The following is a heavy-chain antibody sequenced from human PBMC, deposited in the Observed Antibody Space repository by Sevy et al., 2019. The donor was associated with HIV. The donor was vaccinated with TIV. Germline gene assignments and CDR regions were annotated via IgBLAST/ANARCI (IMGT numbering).Heavy chain of an antibody. CDR3: ARPPWPTYYYDSSGYYSPPPDY. J-gene: IGHJ4*02. CDR2: ISAYNGNT. V-gene: IGHV1-18*01. D-gene: IGHD3-22*01. Sequence: ASVKVSCKASGYTFTSYGISWVRQAPGQGLEWMGWISAYNGNTNYAQKLQGRVTMTTDTSTSTAYMELRSLRSDDTAVYYCARPPWPTYYYDSSGYYSPPPDYWGQGTLVTVSS. CDR1: GYTFTSYG.